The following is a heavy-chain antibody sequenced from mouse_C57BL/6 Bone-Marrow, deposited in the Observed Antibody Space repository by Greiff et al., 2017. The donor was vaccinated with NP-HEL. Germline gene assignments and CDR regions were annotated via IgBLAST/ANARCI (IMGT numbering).Heavy chain of an antibody. CDR2: ISDGGSYT. CDR3: ARGGSNWAWFAY. D-gene: IGHD4-1*01. CDR1: GFTFSSYA. V-gene: IGHV5-4*03. J-gene: IGHJ3*01. Sequence: EVKLMESGGGLVKPGGSLKLSCAASGFTFSSYAMSWVRQTPEKRLEWVATISDGGSYTYYPDNVKGRFTISRDNAKNNLYLQMSHLKSEDTVMYYCARGGSNWAWFAYWGQGTLVTVSA.